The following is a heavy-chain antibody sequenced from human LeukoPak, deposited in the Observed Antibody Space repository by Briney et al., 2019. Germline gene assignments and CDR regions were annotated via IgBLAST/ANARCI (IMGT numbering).Heavy chain of an antibody. J-gene: IGHJ4*02. CDR3: AKDTSGYSYGLFDY. CDR2: TRYDGSNK. D-gene: IGHD5-18*01. V-gene: IGHV3-30*02. Sequence: PGGSLRLFCAASGFTFSSYGMHWVRQAPGKGLEWVAFTRYDGSNKYYADSVKGRFTISRDNSKNTLYLQMNSLRAEDTAVYYCAKDTSGYSYGLFDYWGQGTLVTVSS. CDR1: GFTFSSYG.